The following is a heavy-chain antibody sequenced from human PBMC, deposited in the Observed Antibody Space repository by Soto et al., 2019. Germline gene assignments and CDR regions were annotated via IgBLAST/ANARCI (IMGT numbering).Heavy chain of an antibody. J-gene: IGHJ5*02. D-gene: IGHD6-6*01. Sequence: PGGSLRLSCVASGFAFSSYGIHWVRQAPGKGLEWVAFLSYDAIDKSYEDSVKGRFTISRDNSKNTLYLQMNSLRAEDTAVYYCARVPVALRHHWFDPWGQGTLVTVSS. V-gene: IGHV3-30*03. CDR3: ARVPVALRHHWFDP. CDR2: LSYDAIDK. CDR1: GFAFSSYG.